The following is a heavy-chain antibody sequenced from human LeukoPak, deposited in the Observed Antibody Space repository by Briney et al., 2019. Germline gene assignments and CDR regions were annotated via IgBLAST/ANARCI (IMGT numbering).Heavy chain of an antibody. J-gene: IGHJ4*02. CDR3: ARVDCSGDSCYSAGY. Sequence: ASVRVSCKASGYTFFYYGVTWVRQVPGQGLEWMGWISVDNGKTNYAQKLPGRVTLTTDISTSTAYMELRSLRSDDTAVYYCARVDCSGDSCYSAGYWGQGTLVTVSS. V-gene: IGHV1-18*01. CDR1: GYTFFYYG. CDR2: ISVDNGKT. D-gene: IGHD2-15*01.